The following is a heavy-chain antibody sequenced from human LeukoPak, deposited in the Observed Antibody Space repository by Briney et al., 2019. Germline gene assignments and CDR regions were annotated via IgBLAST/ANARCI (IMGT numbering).Heavy chain of an antibody. CDR2: ISGSAHKI. J-gene: IGHJ4*02. V-gene: IGHV3-23*01. D-gene: IGHD5-18*01. Sequence: GGSLRLSCVASGITFSNYAVSWVRQAPEKGLDWVSVISGSAHKIRYADSVKGRFTISRDNSENIVYLQMNNLRVEDTAVYYCAGRPTGYSSGYIHWGQGTLVTVSS. CDR3: AGRPTGYSSGYIH. CDR1: GITFSNYA.